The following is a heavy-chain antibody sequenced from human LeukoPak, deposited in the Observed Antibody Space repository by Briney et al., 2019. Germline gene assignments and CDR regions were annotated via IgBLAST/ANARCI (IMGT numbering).Heavy chain of an antibody. CDR3: ARAVYDSSGYRSDY. D-gene: IGHD3-22*01. V-gene: IGHV4-34*01. CDR2: INHSGST. Sequence: SETLSLTCAVYGGSFSGYYWSWIRQPPGKGLEWIGEINHSGSTNYNPSLKSRVTISVDTSKNQFSLKLSSVTAADTAVYYCARAVYDSSGYRSDYWGQGTLVTVSS. J-gene: IGHJ4*02. CDR1: GGSFSGYY.